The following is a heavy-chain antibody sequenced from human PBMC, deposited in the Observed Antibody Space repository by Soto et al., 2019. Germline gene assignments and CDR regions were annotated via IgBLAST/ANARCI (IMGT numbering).Heavy chain of an antibody. CDR3: AKELQRGLDV. CDR2: VYPSSGGT. Sequence: QVQLVQSGAEVKQPGASVKVSCKASGYTFSVYHLHCVRQAPGQGLEWMGWVYPSSGGTSYAQRFEGRVTMTRDTSINTAYMELSRLTSDDTAVYYCAKELQRGLDVWGQGTTVIVSS. CDR1: GYTFSVYH. V-gene: IGHV1-2*02. D-gene: IGHD1-7*01. J-gene: IGHJ6*02.